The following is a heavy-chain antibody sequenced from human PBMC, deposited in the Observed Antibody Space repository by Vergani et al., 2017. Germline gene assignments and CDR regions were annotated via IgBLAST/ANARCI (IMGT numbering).Heavy chain of an antibody. CDR3: ARAPSSLLYRAGYFQH. Sequence: QVQLVESGGGVVQPGRSLRLSCAASVFTFSSYAMHWVRQAPGKGLEWVAVISYDGSNKYYADSVKGRFTISRDNSKTTLYLQMNSLRADDTAVYYCARAPSSLLYRAGYFQHWGQGTLVTVSS. J-gene: IGHJ1*01. CDR2: ISYDGSNK. D-gene: IGHD2-2*02. V-gene: IGHV3-30-3*01. CDR1: VFTFSSYA.